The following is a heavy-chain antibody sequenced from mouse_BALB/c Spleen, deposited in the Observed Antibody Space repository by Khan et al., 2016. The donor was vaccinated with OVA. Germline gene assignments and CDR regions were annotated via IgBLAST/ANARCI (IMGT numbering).Heavy chain of an antibody. J-gene: IGHJ3*01. CDR3: VRDWAYHRSDGWFAY. CDR1: GYTFTSYT. D-gene: IGHD2-14*01. Sequence: QVQLKQSGAELARPGASVKMSCKASGYTFTSYTIHWIKKRPGQGLEWIGYINPSNGYTNYNQKFKDKATLTTDKSSTTAYLQLSSLTSDDSAVYNCVRDWAYHRSDGWFAYWGQGTLVTVSA. V-gene: IGHV1-4*01. CDR2: INPSNGYT.